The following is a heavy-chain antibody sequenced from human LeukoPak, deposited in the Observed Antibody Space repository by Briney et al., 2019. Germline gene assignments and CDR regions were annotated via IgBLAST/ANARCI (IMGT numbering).Heavy chain of an antibody. CDR3: AKWVSVGITSFLDL. Sequence: GGSLRPSVIVSGITFTTFAMGWGPQAPGKGLDWVSTITGSAASYYAESDSARFRIYRDNSSNRLYLQVNSLRADDTAVYYCAKWVSVGITSFLDLWGQGALVTVSS. CDR1: GITFTTFA. V-gene: IGHV3-23*01. J-gene: IGHJ4*02. D-gene: IGHD1-20*01. CDR2: ITGSAAS.